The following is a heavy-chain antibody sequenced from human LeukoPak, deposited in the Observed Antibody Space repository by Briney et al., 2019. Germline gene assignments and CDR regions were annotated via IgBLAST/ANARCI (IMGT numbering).Heavy chain of an antibody. D-gene: IGHD3-10*01. J-gene: IGHJ4*02. CDR1: GGSISSYY. CDR2: IYYSGST. V-gene: IGHV4-59*01. Sequence: SETLSLTCTVSGGSISSYYWSWIRQPPGKGLEWIGYIYYSGSTNCNPSLKSRVTISVDTSKNQFSLRLSSVTAADTAVYYCARVRRITMVRGAAGFFDYWGQGTLVTVSS. CDR3: ARVRRITMVRGAAGFFDY.